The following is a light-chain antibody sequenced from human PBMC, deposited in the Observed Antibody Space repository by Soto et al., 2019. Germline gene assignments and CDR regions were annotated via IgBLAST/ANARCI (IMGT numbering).Light chain of an antibody. J-gene: IGKJ5*01. CDR2: DAY. CDR3: QQRHMWPIT. Sequence: EVVLTQSPVTLSLSPGERATISCRASQSFRGLLAWYQQKPGPAPRLLIYDAYNRATGIPPRFSGSGSGTDFPLTISSLEPEDSAVYYCQQRHMWPITFGQGTRLEIK. V-gene: IGKV3-11*01. CDR1: QSFRGL.